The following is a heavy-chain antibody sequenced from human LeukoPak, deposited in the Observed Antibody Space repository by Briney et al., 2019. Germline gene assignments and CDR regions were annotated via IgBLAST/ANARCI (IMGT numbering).Heavy chain of an antibody. Sequence: SETLSLTCTVSGGSISSGGYYWSWIRQHPGRGLEWIGYIYYSGSTYYNPSLKSRVTISVDTSKNQFSLKLSSVTAADTAVYYCAREHGGSSCFDYWGQGTLVTVSS. D-gene: IGHD6-13*01. CDR2: IYYSGST. V-gene: IGHV4-31*03. CDR1: GGSISSGGYY. CDR3: AREHGGSSCFDY. J-gene: IGHJ4*02.